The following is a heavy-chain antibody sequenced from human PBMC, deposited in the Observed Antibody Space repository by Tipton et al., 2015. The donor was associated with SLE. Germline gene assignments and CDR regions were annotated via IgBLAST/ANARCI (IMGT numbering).Heavy chain of an antibody. CDR2: IYYSGST. Sequence: TLSLTCAVYGGSFSGYYWSWIRQHPGKGLEWIGYIYYSGSTNYNPSLKSRVTISVDTSKNQFSLKLSSVTAADTAVYYCARGLYDFWSGYYNWFDPWGQGTLVTVSS. D-gene: IGHD3-3*01. CDR1: GGSFSGYY. J-gene: IGHJ5*02. CDR3: ARGLYDFWSGYYNWFDP. V-gene: IGHV4-34*01.